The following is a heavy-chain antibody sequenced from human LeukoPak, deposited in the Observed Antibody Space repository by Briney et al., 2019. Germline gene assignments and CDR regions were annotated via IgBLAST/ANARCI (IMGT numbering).Heavy chain of an antibody. V-gene: IGHV3-43*02. Sequence: GGCLRLSCAASGLTFDDYAIHWVRQVPGRGEQWVSLISGSGGTTYYADYVEGRFTIAQDNSRNSLYLQMNSLRTEDNALYYCAKDICCGSSGCQRRDSYFYDSMYVWGQGTTATVSS. CDR1: GLTFDDYA. CDR3: AKDICCGSSGCQRRDSYFYDSMYV. J-gene: IGHJ6*02. D-gene: IGHD6-25*01. CDR2: ISGSGGTT.